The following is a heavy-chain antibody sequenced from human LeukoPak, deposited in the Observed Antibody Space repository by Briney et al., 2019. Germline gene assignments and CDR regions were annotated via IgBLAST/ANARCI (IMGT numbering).Heavy chain of an antibody. CDR1: GGSISSRY. Sequence: PSETLSLTCTVAGGSISSRYWSWIRQPAGKGLEWIGRIYTGGSTNYHPSLKSRITRSVDTSKNQFSLKLSSMTAADTAVYYCASLLNGYWGQGSLVTVTS. V-gene: IGHV4-4*07. CDR2: IYTGGST. J-gene: IGHJ4*02. D-gene: IGHD2-8*01. CDR3: ASLLNGY.